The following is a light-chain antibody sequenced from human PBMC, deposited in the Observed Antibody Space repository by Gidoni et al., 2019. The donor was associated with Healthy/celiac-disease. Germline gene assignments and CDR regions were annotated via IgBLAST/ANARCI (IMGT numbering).Light chain of an antibody. CDR3: MQALQTSFT. CDR1: QSLLHSNGYNY. V-gene: IGKV2-28*01. Sequence: DSVMTQSPLSLPVTPGEPASISCRSSQSLLHSNGYNYLDWYLQKPGQSPQLLIYLGSNRASGVPDMFSGSGSGTDFTLKISRVEAEDVGVYYCMQALQTSFTFGPGTKVDIK. J-gene: IGKJ3*01. CDR2: LGS.